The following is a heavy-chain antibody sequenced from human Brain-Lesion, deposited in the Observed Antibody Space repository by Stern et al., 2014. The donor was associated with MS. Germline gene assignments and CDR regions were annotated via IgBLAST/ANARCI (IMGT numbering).Heavy chain of an antibody. CDR2: ISWNSGTI. D-gene: IGHD1-14*01. J-gene: IGHJ4*02. Sequence: EVQLVESGGDLVQPGRSLRLSCAAFGFIFNDYGMHWVRQAPGKGLEWVAGISWNSGTIGYADSVKGRFTTSRDNSYSSLYLQMNSLRPEDTALYYCARDITGSSAYFAYWGQGTLVTVSS. CDR1: GFIFNDYG. CDR3: ARDITGSSAYFAY. V-gene: IGHV3-9*01.